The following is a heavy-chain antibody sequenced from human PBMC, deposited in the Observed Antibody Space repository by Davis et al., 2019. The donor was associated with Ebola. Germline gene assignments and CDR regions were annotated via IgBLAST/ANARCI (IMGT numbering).Heavy chain of an antibody. CDR2: IYHSGST. V-gene: IGHV4-4*02. J-gene: IGHJ3*02. D-gene: IGHD1-20*01. CDR3: AREYNWNDEDAFDI. CDR1: GGSISSSNW. Sequence: PSETLSLTCAVSGGSISSSNWWSWVRQPPGKGLEWIGEIYHSGSTNYNPSLKSRVTISVDTSKNQFSLKLSSVTAADTAVYYCAREYNWNDEDAFDIWGQGTMVTVSS.